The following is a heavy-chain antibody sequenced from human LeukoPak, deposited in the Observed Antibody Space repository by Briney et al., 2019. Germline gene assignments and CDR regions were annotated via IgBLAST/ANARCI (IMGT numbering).Heavy chain of an antibody. CDR2: INPGNGNT. D-gene: IGHD1-7*01. V-gene: IGHV1-3*01. CDR3: AGERITGTTGYYYYMDV. CDR1: GYTFTAFA. J-gene: IGHJ6*03. Sequence: ASVKVSCKASGYTFTAFAMHWVRQAPGQGLDWMGWINPGNGNTRYSPKFQGRVTITRDTSASTTYMELSSLRSEDTAVYYCAGERITGTTGYYYYMDVWGKGTTVTVSS.